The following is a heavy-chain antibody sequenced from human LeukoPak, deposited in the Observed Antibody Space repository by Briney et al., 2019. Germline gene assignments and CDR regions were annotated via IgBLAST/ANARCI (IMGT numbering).Heavy chain of an antibody. CDR1: GGSFSGYY. V-gene: IGHV4-34*01. CDR3: ARATAILGIDY. CDR2: INHSGST. D-gene: IGHD2-2*02. J-gene: IGHJ4*02. Sequence: PSETLSLTCAVYGGSFSGYYWSWIRQPPGKGLEWIGEINHSGSTNYNPSLKSRVTISVDMSKNQFSLKLSSVTAADTAVYYCARATAILGIDYWGQGTLVTVSS.